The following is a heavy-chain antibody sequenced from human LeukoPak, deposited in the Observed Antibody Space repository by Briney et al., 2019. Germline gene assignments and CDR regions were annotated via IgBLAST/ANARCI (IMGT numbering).Heavy chain of an antibody. V-gene: IGHV3-9*01. D-gene: IGHD3-9*01. CDR2: ISWNSGSI. CDR3: AKDQNYYDILTGFDY. Sequence: GGSLRLSCAASGFTFDDYAMHWVRQAPGKGLEWVSGISWNSGSIGYADSVKGRFTISRDNAKNSLYLQMNSLRAEDTALYYCAKDQNYYDILTGFDYWGQGTLVTVSS. J-gene: IGHJ4*02. CDR1: GFTFDDYA.